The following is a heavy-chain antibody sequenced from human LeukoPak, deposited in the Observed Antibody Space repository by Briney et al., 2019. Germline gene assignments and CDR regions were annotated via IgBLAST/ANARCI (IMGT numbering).Heavy chain of an antibody. Sequence: GASVKVSCKASGYTFTSYDINWVRQSTRQRLKCWGWMNPNSGNTGYAQKFQGRVTMTRNTSISTAYMELSSLRSEDTAVYYCARGRRYSSSWYQSFLYYYYGMDVWGQGTTVTVSS. CDR1: GYTFTSYD. CDR3: ARGRRYSSSWYQSFLYYYYGMDV. CDR2: MNPNSGNT. V-gene: IGHV1-8*01. J-gene: IGHJ6*02. D-gene: IGHD6-13*01.